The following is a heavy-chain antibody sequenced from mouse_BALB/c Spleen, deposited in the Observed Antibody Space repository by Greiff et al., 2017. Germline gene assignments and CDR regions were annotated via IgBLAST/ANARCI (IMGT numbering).Heavy chain of an antibody. D-gene: IGHD1-1*01. CDR2: ISDGGSYT. V-gene: IGHV5-4*02. CDR1: GFTFSDYY. Sequence: EVKLVESGGGLVKPGGSLKLSCAASGFTFSDYYMYWVRQTPEKRLEWVATISDGGSYTYYPDSVKGRFTISRDNAKNNLYLQMSSLKSEDTAMYYCARGGNYVLYAMDYWGQGTSVTVSS. J-gene: IGHJ4*01. CDR3: ARGGNYVLYAMDY.